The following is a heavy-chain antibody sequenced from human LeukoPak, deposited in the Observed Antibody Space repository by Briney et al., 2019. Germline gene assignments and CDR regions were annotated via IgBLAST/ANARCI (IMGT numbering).Heavy chain of an antibody. D-gene: IGHD4-11*01. J-gene: IGHJ4*02. CDR3: ARERDSAFDS. CDR2: ISDIGRT. CDR1: VSILSSYP. Sequence: PGAFLRLSCAASVSILSSYPMSWFRKAPWKGLEWVSGISDIGRTYYAGSVKGRFIISRDNSKNTLYVQVNSLRAEDTAIYYCARERDSAFDSWGQGTLVTVSS. V-gene: IGHV3-23*01.